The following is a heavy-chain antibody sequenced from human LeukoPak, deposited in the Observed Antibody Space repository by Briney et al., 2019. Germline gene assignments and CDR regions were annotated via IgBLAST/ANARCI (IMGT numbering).Heavy chain of an antibody. J-gene: IGHJ4*02. D-gene: IGHD2-8*02. CDR1: GGSFSGYY. CDR3: ATSEYSTGPFDS. V-gene: IGHV4-34*01. CDR2: INHSGST. Sequence: SETLSLTCAVYGGSFSGYYWSWIRQPPGKGLEWIGEINHSGSTNYNPSLKSRVTISVDTSKNQFSLKLSSVTAADTAVYYCATSEYSTGPFDSWGQGTLVTVSS.